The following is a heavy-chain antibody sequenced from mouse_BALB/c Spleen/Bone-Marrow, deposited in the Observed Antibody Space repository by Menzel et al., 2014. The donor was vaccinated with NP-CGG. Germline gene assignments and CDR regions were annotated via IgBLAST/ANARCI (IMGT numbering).Heavy chain of an antibody. J-gene: IGHJ2*01. V-gene: IGHV1S56*01. CDR3: ASGDY. Sequence: QVQLQQSGPELVKPGASVRISCKASGYTFTGYYIHWVKQRPGQGLEWIGWIYLGNVNIKYNEKFKGKATLAADKSSSAAYMQMSSLNSEDSAVYFCASGDYWGQGTTLTVSS. CDR2: IYLGNVNI. CDR1: GYTFTGYY.